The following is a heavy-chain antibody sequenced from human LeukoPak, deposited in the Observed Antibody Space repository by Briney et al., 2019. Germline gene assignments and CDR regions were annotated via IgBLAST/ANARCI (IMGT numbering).Heavy chain of an antibody. D-gene: IGHD4/OR15-4a*01. Sequence: SETLSLTCTVSGDSVSDNSHSWGWIRRAPGKGLEWVGSIYFAGSPFFRPSLKSRLTLSLDTAKNQFSMSLSSVTAADTAFYYCARGIVVQSGAAPFDFWGQGALVTVSS. CDR2: IYFAGSP. J-gene: IGHJ4*02. CDR1: GDSVSDNSHS. CDR3: ARGIVVQSGAAPFDF. V-gene: IGHV4-39*07.